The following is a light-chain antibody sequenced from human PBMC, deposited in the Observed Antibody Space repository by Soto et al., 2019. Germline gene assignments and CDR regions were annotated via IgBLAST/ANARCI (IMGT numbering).Light chain of an antibody. CDR1: RCNIGNNA. V-gene: IGLV1-44*01. Sequence: QSVLTQPPSASGTPGQRVTISCSGSRCNIGNNAVTWYQQFPGTAPKLLIYNNNQRPSGVPDRFSGSKSGTSASLAISGLQSEDEADYYCATWDDSLNGRGVFGGGTKVTVL. CDR3: ATWDDSLNGRGV. J-gene: IGLJ3*02. CDR2: NNN.